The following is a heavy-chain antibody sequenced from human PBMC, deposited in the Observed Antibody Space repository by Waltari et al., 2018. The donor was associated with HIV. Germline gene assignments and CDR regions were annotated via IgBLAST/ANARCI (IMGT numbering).Heavy chain of an antibody. Sequence: QVQLVQSGAEVKKPGASVKVSCKASGYTFTSYGISWLRQAPGQGLEWMGWISDYNGNTNDAQKLQGRVTMTTDTSTSTAYMELRSLRSDDTAVYYCARGGDCSGGSCYRGWFDPWGQGTLVTVSS. CDR2: ISDYNGNT. V-gene: IGHV1-18*01. CDR3: ARGGDCSGGSCYRGWFDP. D-gene: IGHD2-15*01. CDR1: GYTFTSYG. J-gene: IGHJ5*02.